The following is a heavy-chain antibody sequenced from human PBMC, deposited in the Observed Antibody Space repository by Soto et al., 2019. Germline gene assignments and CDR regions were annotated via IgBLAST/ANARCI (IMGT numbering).Heavy chain of an antibody. J-gene: IGHJ4*02. CDR1: GITFGGRA. Sequence: EVQLLESGGDLIQPGGSLRLSGVAFGITFGGRARSWVRKAPGGGRGWVSPITDTGGDAKYADSVRGRFTISRDNSKKTLYLQMSSLRADDSAVYFCARGSKDSYPGSRIFDFWGRGTLVTVSS. CDR2: ITDTGGDA. D-gene: IGHD3-10*01. CDR3: ARGSKDSYPGSRIFDF. V-gene: IGHV3-23*01.